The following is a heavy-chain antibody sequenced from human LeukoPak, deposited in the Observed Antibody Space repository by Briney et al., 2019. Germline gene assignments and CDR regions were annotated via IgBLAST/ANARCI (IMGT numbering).Heavy chain of an antibody. Sequence: PSETLSLTCAVYGGSLSGYYWSWIRQPPGKGLEWIGSIYHSGSTYYNPSLKSRVTISVDTSKNQFSLKLSSVTAADTAVYYCARPLHWYYYDSSGYYDWGQGTLVTVSS. CDR1: GGSLSGYY. V-gene: IGHV4-34*01. D-gene: IGHD3-22*01. CDR3: ARPLHWYYYDSSGYYD. J-gene: IGHJ4*02. CDR2: IYHSGST.